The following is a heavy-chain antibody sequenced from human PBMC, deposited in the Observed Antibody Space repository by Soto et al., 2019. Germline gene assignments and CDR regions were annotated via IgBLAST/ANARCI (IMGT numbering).Heavy chain of an antibody. J-gene: IGHJ6*03. CDR1: GYTFTNYN. D-gene: IGHD6-25*01. CDR2: MNPNTGNT. V-gene: IGHV1-8*01. Sequence: QEQLVQSGAEVKKPGAPVKVSCKASGYTFTNYNINWVRQATGQGLEWMGWMNPNTGNTGYAEKFQGGVTMTRNSSINTAYMERSGLRSDDTAVYYCAREAASDPSFYYHYMDVWGKGTTVTVSS. CDR3: AREAASDPSFYYHYMDV.